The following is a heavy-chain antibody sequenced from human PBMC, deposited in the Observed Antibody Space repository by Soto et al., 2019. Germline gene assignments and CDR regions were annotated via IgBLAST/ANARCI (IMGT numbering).Heavy chain of an antibody. V-gene: IGHV3-23*01. CDR1: GVSFFSYA. CDR3: AKIEMGWFAH. CDR2: ISGSGGHT. Sequence: GGSLRLSCTVSGVSFFSYAMSWVRQAPGKGLEWVSTISGSGGHTYYADSVKGRFVVSRDNDKNTVYLHMSSLTGEDTAVYFCAKIEMGWFAHWGQGTQVTVSS. D-gene: IGHD2-8*01. J-gene: IGHJ5*02.